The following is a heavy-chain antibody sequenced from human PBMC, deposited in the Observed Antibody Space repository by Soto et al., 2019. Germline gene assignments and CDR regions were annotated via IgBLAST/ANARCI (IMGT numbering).Heavy chain of an antibody. J-gene: IGHJ4*02. CDR1: GFTFSSYG. V-gene: IGHV3-30*03. D-gene: IGHD2-8*02. CDR3: TGEVASGY. CDR2: ISYDGSSK. Sequence: QVQLVESGGGVVQPGRSLRLSCAASGFTFSSYGMHWVRQAPGKGLEWVAVISYDGSSKYYADSVKGRFTISRDNSKNTLYLEKNSLRADYTAVYYCTGEVASGYWGQGTLDTVS.